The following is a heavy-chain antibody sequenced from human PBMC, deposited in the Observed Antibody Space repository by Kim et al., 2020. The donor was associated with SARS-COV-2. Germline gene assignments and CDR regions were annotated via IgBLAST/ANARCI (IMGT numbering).Heavy chain of an antibody. Sequence: GGSLRLSCAASGFTFSSNVMNWVRQAPGKGLEWVSSISGSGGGTYYADSVKGRFTVSRDNSKNTLYLQMNSLRAEDTAVYYCAKVQPFSFDYWGQGTLVTVSS. CDR3: AKVQPFSFDY. V-gene: IGHV3-23*01. CDR1: GFTFSSNV. J-gene: IGHJ4*02. CDR2: ISGSGGGT.